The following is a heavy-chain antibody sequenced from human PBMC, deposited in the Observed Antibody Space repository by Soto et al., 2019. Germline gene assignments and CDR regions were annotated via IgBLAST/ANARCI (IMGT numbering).Heavy chain of an antibody. V-gene: IGHV1-69*04. CDR3: ARETSVAGTLDY. J-gene: IGHJ4*02. CDR2: IIPILGIA. CDR1: GGTFSSYT. Sequence: GASVKVSCKASGGTFSSYTISWVRQAPGQGLEWMGRIIPILGIANYAQKFQGRVTITADKSASTAYMELSSLRSEDTAAYYCARETSVAGTLDYWGQGTLVTVSS. D-gene: IGHD6-19*01.